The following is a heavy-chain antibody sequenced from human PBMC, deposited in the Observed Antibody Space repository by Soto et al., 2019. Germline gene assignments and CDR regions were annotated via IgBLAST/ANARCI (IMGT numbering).Heavy chain of an antibody. CDR3: ARVRSCSGGTCYSHYFDY. J-gene: IGHJ4*02. CDR1: GGSFNGYF. V-gene: IGHV4-34*01. D-gene: IGHD2-15*01. Sequence: SETLSLTCAVFGGSFNGYFWSWIRQPPGKGLEWVGEINYSGTTNYNPSLKSRVTVSVDTSKKQFSLKLTSVTAADSAVYYCARVRSCSGGTCYSHYFDYWGQGSLVTVSS. CDR2: INYSGTT.